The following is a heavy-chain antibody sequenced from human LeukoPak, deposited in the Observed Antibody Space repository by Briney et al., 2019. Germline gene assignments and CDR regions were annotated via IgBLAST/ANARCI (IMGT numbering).Heavy chain of an antibody. Sequence: SETLSLTCTVSGGSISSYYWSWIRQPPGKGLEWIGYIYYSGSTNYNPSLKSRVTISVDTSKNQFSLKLSSVTAADTAVYYCARGLGGEGFDYWGQGTLVTVSS. J-gene: IGHJ4*02. CDR3: ARGLGGEGFDY. D-gene: IGHD6-6*01. CDR1: GGSISSYY. V-gene: IGHV4-59*01. CDR2: IYYSGST.